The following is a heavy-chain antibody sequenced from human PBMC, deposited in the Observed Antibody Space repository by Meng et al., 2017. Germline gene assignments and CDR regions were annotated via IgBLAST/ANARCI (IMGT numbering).Heavy chain of an antibody. V-gene: IGHV1-3*01. CDR1: GYAFTSYA. J-gene: IGHJ4*02. CDR3: ARDSCTGGICYRGSFDY. Sequence: GRLVQLGAEVKEPGAQVKVSCKASGYAFTSYAMHWVRQAPGQSLEWMGWLNAGNGDTKYSQKFQGRVTITRDSSASTAYMELSSLRSEDTAVYYCARDSCTGGICYRGSFDYWAQGTLVTVSS. D-gene: IGHD2-15*01. CDR2: LNAGNGDT.